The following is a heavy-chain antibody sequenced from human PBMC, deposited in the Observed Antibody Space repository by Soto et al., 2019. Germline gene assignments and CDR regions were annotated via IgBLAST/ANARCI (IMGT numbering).Heavy chain of an antibody. V-gene: IGHV4-30-2*01. CDR3: ARAEYGSGSYYKSGGMDV. D-gene: IGHD3-10*01. J-gene: IGHJ6*02. CDR2: IYHSGST. Sequence: SETLSLTCALSGGSISSGGYSWSWIRQPPGKGLEWIGYIYHSGSTYYNPSLKSRVTISVDRSKNQFSLKLSSVTAADTAVYYCARAEYGSGSYYKSGGMDVWGQGTTVTVS. CDR1: GGSISSGGYS.